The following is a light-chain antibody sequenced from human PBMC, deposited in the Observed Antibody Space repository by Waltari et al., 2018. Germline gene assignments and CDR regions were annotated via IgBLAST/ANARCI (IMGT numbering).Light chain of an antibody. CDR2: EVS. J-gene: IGLJ3*02. CDR1: DSDLGTYDL. V-gene: IGLV2-23*02. CDR3: SSYVGSTTYV. Sequence: QSALTQPASVSGSPGQSITISCTGSDSDLGTYDLVSWFQLHPGKPPKPFIYEVSKRPSGISDRFSGSKSGIRASLTISGLQADDEAEYYCSSYVGSTTYVFGGGTKVTVL.